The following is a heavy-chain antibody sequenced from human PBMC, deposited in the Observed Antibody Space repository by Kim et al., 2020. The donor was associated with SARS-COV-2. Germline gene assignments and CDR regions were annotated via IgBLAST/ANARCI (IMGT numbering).Heavy chain of an antibody. V-gene: IGHV4-39*01. CDR3: ARQGYSGYDALSPRDY. D-gene: IGHD5-12*01. CDR1: GGSISSSSYY. Sequence: SETLSLTCTVSGGSISSSSYYWGWIRQPPGKGLEWIGSIYYSGSTYYNPSLKSRVIISVDTSKNQFSLKLSSVTAADTAVYYCARQGYSGYDALSPRDYWGQGTLVTVSS. CDR2: IYYSGST. J-gene: IGHJ4*02.